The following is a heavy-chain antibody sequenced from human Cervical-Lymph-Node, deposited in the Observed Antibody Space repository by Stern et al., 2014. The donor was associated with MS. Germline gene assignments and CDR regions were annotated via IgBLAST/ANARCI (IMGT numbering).Heavy chain of an antibody. CDR1: GFSFRYYG. D-gene: IGHD5-24*01. CDR2: IAGSSTTI. CDR3: EADCYNCGGGS. V-gene: IGHV3-48*02. J-gene: IGHJ5*02. Sequence: EVQLVESGGGLVQPGGSLRLSCAASGFSFRYYGMNWVRQAPGKGLEWVSYIAGSSTTIYYADSVKGRFTVSRDNAKKSLYLQMNNLRDDDTAVYYCEADCYNCGGGSWGQGTLVTVSS.